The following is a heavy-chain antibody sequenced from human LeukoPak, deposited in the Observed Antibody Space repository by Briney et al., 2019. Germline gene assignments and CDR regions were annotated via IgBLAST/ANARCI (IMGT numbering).Heavy chain of an antibody. CDR2: IYYSGST. CDR3: ARDRTSSNTKRRGERWFDP. CDR1: GGSISSSSYY. J-gene: IGHJ5*02. Sequence: SETLSLTCTVSGGSISSSSYYWSWIRQPPGKGLEWIGYIYYSGSTNYNPSLKSRVTISVDTSKNQFSLKLSSVTAADTAVYYCARDRTSSNTKRRGERWFDPWGQGTLVTVSS. V-gene: IGHV4-61*01. D-gene: IGHD2-2*01.